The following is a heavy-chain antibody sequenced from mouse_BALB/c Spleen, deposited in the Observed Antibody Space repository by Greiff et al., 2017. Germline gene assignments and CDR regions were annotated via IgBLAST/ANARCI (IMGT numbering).Heavy chain of an antibody. Sequence: VQLQQSGAELVRPGALVKLSCKASGFNIKDYYMHWVKQRPEQGLEWIGWIDPENGNTIYDPKFQGKASITADTSSNTAYLQLSSLTSEDTAVYYCVIITTATDGVWGAGTTVTVSS. V-gene: IGHV14-1*02. CDR1: GFNIKDYY. D-gene: IGHD1-2*01. CDR3: VIITTATDGV. CDR2: IDPENGNT. J-gene: IGHJ1*01.